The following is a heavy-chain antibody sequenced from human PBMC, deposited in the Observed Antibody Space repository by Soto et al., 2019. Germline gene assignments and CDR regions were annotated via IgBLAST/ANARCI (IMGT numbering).Heavy chain of an antibody. CDR3: ATGANTREIRACFDP. D-gene: IGHD1-26*01. Sequence: PVGSLRLSCAASGFTFSNYAMNWVRQAPGKGLEWVSTLSGSGASTYYAPSVQGRFTISRDNSKNMMFLQMNSLRVEDTAVYYCATGANTREIRACFDPCGQRTLVTVSS. V-gene: IGHV3-23*01. J-gene: IGHJ5*02. CDR2: LSGSGAST. CDR1: GFTFSNYA.